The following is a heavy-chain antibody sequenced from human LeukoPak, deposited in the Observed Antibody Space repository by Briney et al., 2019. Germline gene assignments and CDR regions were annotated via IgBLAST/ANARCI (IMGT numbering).Heavy chain of an antibody. V-gene: IGHV1-69*04. CDR2: IIPILGIA. D-gene: IGHD3-10*01. CDR3: ARGKYHYYGSGSYLDY. Sequence: ASVKVSCKASGGTFSSYAISWVRQAPGQGLEWMGRIIPILGIANYAQKFQGRVTITADKSTSTAYMELSSLRSEDTAVYYCARGKYHYYGSGSYLDYWGQGTLVTVSS. CDR1: GGTFSSYA. J-gene: IGHJ4*02.